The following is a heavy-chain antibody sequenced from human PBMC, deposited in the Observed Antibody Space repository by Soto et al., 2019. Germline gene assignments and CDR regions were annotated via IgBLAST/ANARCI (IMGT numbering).Heavy chain of an antibody. Sequence: SETLSLTCTVSGGSISRYYWSWIRQPPGKGLECIGYIYYSGSTKYNPSLKSRVTISVDTSKNQFSLKLSSVTAADTAVYFCARVVDFWSGYLFPWLDPWGQGTLVTVSS. CDR1: GGSISRYY. V-gene: IGHV4-59*01. D-gene: IGHD3-3*01. CDR2: IYYSGST. CDR3: ARVVDFWSGYLFPWLDP. J-gene: IGHJ5*02.